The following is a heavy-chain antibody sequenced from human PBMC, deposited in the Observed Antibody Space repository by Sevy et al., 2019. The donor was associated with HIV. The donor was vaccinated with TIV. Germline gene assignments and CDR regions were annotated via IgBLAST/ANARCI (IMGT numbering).Heavy chain of an antibody. CDR3: ASCPDSSGYCIKFDY. V-gene: IGHV3-30*04. J-gene: IGHJ4*02. Sequence: QGGSLRLSCAASGFTFSSYAMHWVRQAPGKGLEWVAVISYDGSNKYYADSVKGRFTISRDNSKNTLYLQMNSLRAEDTAVYYCASCPDSSGYCIKFDYWGQGTLVTVSS. CDR2: ISYDGSNK. CDR1: GFTFSSYA. D-gene: IGHD3-22*01.